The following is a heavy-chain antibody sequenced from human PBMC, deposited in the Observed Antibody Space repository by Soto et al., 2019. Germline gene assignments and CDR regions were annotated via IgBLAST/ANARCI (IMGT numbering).Heavy chain of an antibody. D-gene: IGHD3-3*01. CDR3: ARVEVFGVVLDF. J-gene: IGHJ4*02. V-gene: IGHV4-61*01. Sequence: PSETLSLTCTVSGGSVSSGSYYWSWIRQSPGRGLEWIGIVNYNGRTTYNPSFKSRVTLSVDTSKNQFSLKLHSVTAADTAIYYCARVEVFGVVLDFWGQGTQVTVSS. CDR2: VNYNGRT. CDR1: GGSVSSGSYY.